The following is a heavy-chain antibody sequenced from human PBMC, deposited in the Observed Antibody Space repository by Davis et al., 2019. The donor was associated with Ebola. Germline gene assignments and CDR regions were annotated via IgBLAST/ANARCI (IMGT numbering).Heavy chain of an antibody. J-gene: IGHJ4*02. D-gene: IGHD6-19*01. V-gene: IGHV3-48*03. CDR3: ARAPHSSGWYWAFDY. CDR2: ISSSGSTI. Sequence: PGGSLRLSCAASGFTFSSYEMNWVRQAPGKGLEWVSYISSSGSTIYYADSVKGRFTISRDNAKNSLYLQMNSLRAEDTAVYYCARAPHSSGWYWAFDYWGQGTLVTVSS. CDR1: GFTFSSYE.